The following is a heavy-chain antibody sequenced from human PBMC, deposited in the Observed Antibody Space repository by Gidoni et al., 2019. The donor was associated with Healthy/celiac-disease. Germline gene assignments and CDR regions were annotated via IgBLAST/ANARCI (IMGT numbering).Heavy chain of an antibody. D-gene: IGHD1-1*01. V-gene: IGHV3-21*01. CDR1: GFTFSSYS. CDR2: ISSSSSYI. CDR3: ARDHEEMEGGLDY. J-gene: IGHJ4*02. Sequence: EVQLVESGGGLVKPGGSLRLSCAASGFTFSSYSMNWVRQAPGKGLGWVSSISSSSSYIYYADSVKGRFTIARDNAKNSLYLQMNSLRAEDTAVYYCARDHEEMEGGLDYWGQGTLVTVSS.